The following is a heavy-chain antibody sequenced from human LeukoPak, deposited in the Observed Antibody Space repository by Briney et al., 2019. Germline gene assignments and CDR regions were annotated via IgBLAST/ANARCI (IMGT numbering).Heavy chain of an antibody. Sequence: SVKVSCKASGGTFSSYAISWVRLAPGQGLEWMGGIIPIFGTANYAQKFQGRVTITTDESTSTAYMELSSLRSEDTAVYYCARGHSTYSSSSAFDIWGQGTMVTVSS. CDR2: IIPIFGTA. J-gene: IGHJ3*02. CDR1: GGTFSSYA. V-gene: IGHV1-69*05. D-gene: IGHD6-6*01. CDR3: ARGHSTYSSSSAFDI.